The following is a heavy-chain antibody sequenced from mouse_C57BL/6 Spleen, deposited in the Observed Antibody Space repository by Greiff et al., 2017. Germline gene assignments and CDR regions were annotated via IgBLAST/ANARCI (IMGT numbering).Heavy chain of an antibody. Sequence: VMLVESGPELVKPGASVKISCKASGYAFSSSWMNWVKQRPGKGLEWIGRIYPGDGDTNYNGKFKGKATLTADKSSSTAYMQLSSLTSEDSAVYFCARGGGYYSYYAMDYWGQGTSVTVSS. CDR1: GYAFSSSW. V-gene: IGHV1-82*01. CDR3: ARGGGYYSYYAMDY. J-gene: IGHJ4*01. CDR2: IYPGDGDT. D-gene: IGHD2-12*01.